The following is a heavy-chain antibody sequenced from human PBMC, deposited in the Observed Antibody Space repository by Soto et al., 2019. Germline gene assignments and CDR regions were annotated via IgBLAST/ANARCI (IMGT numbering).Heavy chain of an antibody. J-gene: IGHJ4*02. CDR1: GDSINGNY. Sequence: QVQLQESGPRLVKPSGTLSLTCTVSGDSINGNYWSWVRQPPGKGPEWIGEIYDSGTTYYNPSLNSRATISLDKSKNQFSLNLNSVTAADTAVYYCARNRGYSQGDWGPGTLVTVSS. D-gene: IGHD5-18*01. CDR3: ARNRGYSQGD. CDR2: IYDSGTT. V-gene: IGHV4-4*02.